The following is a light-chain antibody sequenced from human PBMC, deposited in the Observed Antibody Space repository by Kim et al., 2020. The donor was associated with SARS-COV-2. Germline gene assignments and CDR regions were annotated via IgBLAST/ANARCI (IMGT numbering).Light chain of an antibody. CDR1: SLRSYY. J-gene: IGLJ2*01. Sequence: VALEQTVRITCQGDSLRSYYATWYQQKPGQAPILVIYGKNNRPSGIPDRFSGSSSGNTASLTIAGTQAGDEADYYCLSRDSNNNVLFGGGTQLTVL. CDR2: GKN. CDR3: LSRDSNNNVL. V-gene: IGLV3-19*01.